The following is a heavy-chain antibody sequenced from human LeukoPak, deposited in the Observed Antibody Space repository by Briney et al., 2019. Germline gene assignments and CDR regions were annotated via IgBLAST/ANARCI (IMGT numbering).Heavy chain of an antibody. D-gene: IGHD4-17*01. CDR1: GFTFSSYA. CDR2: ITGSGTST. Sequence: GGSLRLSCAASGFTFSSYAVTWVRQAPGKGLEWVSVITGSGTSTYYADSVKGRFTISRDTSKNTLYLQMNSLRDEDTAVYYCAKDRDGDWPYYFDFWGQGTLVTVSS. CDR3: AKDRDGDWPYYFDF. J-gene: IGHJ4*02. V-gene: IGHV3-23*01.